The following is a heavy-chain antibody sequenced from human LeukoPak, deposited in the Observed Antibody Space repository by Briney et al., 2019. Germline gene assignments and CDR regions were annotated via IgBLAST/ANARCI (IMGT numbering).Heavy chain of an antibody. Sequence: PSETLSLTCTVSGDSISSYYWSWIRQPAGKGLEWIGRMYTSGSGRTNYNPSLKSRVTMSVDTSKNQFSLKLSSVTAADTAVYYCAQGGYPSTWFDYWGQGTLVTVSS. D-gene: IGHD3-22*01. CDR3: AQGGYPSTWFDY. J-gene: IGHJ4*02. CDR2: MYTSGSGRT. V-gene: IGHV4-4*07. CDR1: GDSISSYY.